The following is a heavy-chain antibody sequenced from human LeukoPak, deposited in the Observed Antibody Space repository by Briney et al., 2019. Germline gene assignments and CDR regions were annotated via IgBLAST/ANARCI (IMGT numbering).Heavy chain of an antibody. CDR2: IRYDGSNK. CDR3: AKDPRKVDYYDSSGYRSHFDY. J-gene: IGHJ4*02. V-gene: IGHV3-30*02. Sequence: GGSLRLXCAASGFTFSSYGMHWVRQAPGKGLEWVAFIRYDGSNKYYADSVKGRFTISRDNSKNTLYLQMNSLRAEDTAVYYCAKDPRKVDYYDSSGYRSHFDYWGQGTLVTVSS. CDR1: GFTFSSYG. D-gene: IGHD3-22*01.